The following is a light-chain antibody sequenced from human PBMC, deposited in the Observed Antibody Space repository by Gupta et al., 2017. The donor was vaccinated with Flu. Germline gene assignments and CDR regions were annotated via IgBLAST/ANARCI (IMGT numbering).Light chain of an antibody. V-gene: IGKV1-39*01. J-gene: IGKJ1*01. CDR2: AAC. Sequence: GVRVTITCRANQNIGRFLNWYQQKPGQAPKLLIYAACDLQSGVPSRFSGSGSGTDFTLTINSLQPEDFATYYCLQTYNVPRTFGRGTNLEVK. CDR1: QNIGRF. CDR3: LQTYNVPRT.